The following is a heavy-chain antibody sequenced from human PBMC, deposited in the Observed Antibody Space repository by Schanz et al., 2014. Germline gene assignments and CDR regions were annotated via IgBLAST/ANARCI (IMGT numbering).Heavy chain of an antibody. J-gene: IGHJ2*01. CDR1: GFAFSSHD. Sequence: EVQLVESGGGLVQPGGSLRLSCVASGFAFSSHDRHWVRQVTGKGLQWVSAIHSTGETYYPDSVQGRFTISRENTKNSLYLQMTNLRAGDTAIYYCARVVRYSGYVRHWFFDLWGRGTSVTVSS. CDR3: ARVVRYSGYVRHWFFDL. V-gene: IGHV3-13*01. CDR2: IHSTGET. D-gene: IGHD5-12*01.